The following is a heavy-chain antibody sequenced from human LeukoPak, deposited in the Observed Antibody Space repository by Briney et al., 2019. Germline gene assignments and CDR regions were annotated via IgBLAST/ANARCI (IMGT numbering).Heavy chain of an antibody. CDR2: IKEDGTET. CDR3: AKEGRSLQTY. CDR1: GFMFSSNW. V-gene: IGHV3-7*03. J-gene: IGHJ4*02. Sequence: TGGSLRLSWAASGFMFSSNWMSWVRLAPGKGLEWVANIKEDGTETYYVDSVKGRFTISRDNAKNSLYLQMNSLRVEDTAVYYCAKEGRSLQTYWGQGTLVTVSS. D-gene: IGHD5-24*01.